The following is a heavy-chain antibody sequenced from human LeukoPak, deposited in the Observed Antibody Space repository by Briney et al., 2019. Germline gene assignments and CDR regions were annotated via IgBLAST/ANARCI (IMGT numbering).Heavy chain of an antibody. Sequence: GGSLRLSCAASGFTFNSFWMYWVRQVPGKGLEWVSYISSSGSTIYYADSVKGRFTISRDNTKNSLYLQLNSLRAEDTAVYYCARDIVVVTAILDYWGQGTLVTVSS. CDR2: ISSSGSTI. CDR3: ARDIVVVTAILDY. V-gene: IGHV3-48*04. D-gene: IGHD2-21*02. CDR1: GFTFNSFW. J-gene: IGHJ4*02.